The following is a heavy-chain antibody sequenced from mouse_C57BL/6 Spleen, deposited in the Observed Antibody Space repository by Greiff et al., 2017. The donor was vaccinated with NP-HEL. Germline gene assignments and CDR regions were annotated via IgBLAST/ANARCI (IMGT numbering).Heavy chain of an antibody. CDR3: ARRGYDYGSSYPCAY. CDR1: GYTFTDYY. D-gene: IGHD1-1*01. J-gene: IGHJ3*01. CDR2: INPNNGGT. V-gene: IGHV1-26*01. Sequence: EVQLQQSGPELVKPGASVKISCKASGYTFTDYYMNWVKQSHGKSLEWIGDINPNNGGTSYNQKFKGKATLTVDKSSSTAYMELRSLTSEDSAVYYCARRGYDYGSSYPCAYWGQGTLVTVSA.